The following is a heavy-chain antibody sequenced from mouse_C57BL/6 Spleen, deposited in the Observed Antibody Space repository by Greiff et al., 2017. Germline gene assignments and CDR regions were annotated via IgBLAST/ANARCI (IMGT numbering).Heavy chain of an antibody. CDR1: GFSLTSYA. J-gene: IGHJ1*03. CDR2: IWTGGGT. CDR3: ARTITTVVAHWYFDV. V-gene: IGHV2-9-1*01. D-gene: IGHD1-1*01. Sequence: QVQLQQSGPGLVAPSQSLSITCTVSGFSLTSYAISWVRQPPGKGLEWLGVIWTGGGTNYNSALNSRLSISKDNSKSQVFLKMNSLQTDDTARYYCARTITTVVAHWYFDVWGTGTTVTVSS.